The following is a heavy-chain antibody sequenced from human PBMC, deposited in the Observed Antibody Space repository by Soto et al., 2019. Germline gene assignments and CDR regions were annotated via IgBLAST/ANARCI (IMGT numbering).Heavy chain of an antibody. CDR3: ARDKITGLFDY. CDR1: GGSFSGYY. J-gene: IGHJ4*02. CDR2: INHSGST. D-gene: IGHD2-8*02. V-gene: IGHV4-34*01. Sequence: SETLSLTCAVYGGSFSGYYWTWIRQPPGTGLEWIGEINHSGSTNYNPSLKSRVTISVDTSKNQFSLKLTSVTAADTAVYYCARDKITGLFDYWGQGSPVIGSS.